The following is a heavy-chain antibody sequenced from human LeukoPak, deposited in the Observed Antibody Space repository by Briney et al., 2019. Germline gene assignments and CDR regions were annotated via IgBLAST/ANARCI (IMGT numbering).Heavy chain of an antibody. CDR3: ARRWGYSYGYVDY. J-gene: IGHJ4*02. Sequence: PSETLSLTCTVSGGSINGYYWTWIRQSPGKGLEWIGYVYYSGSSNYNPSLKSRVTISADTSKNQFSLKLSSVTAADTAVYYCARRWGYSYGYVDYWGQGTLVTVSS. D-gene: IGHD5-18*01. CDR1: GGSINGYY. CDR2: VYYSGSS. V-gene: IGHV4-59*08.